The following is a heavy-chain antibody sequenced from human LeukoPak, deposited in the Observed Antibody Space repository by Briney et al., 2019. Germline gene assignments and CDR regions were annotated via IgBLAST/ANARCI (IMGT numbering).Heavy chain of an antibody. CDR2: LYHSDSV. CDR1: GYSLNNGYY. CDR3: ARQHDSYFYYYVDV. V-gene: IGHV4-38-2*01. Sequence: SETLSLTCAVSGYSLNNGYYWVWIRQPPGKGLEWIGSLYHSDSVYYNTALQSRVSMSVDTSKNQFSLKLSFVTAADTAVYYCARQHDSYFYYYVDVWGSGTTVTVSS. J-gene: IGHJ6*03.